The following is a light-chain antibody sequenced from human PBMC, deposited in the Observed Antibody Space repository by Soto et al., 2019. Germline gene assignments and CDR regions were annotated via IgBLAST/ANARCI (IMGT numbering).Light chain of an antibody. V-gene: IGKV1-39*01. Sequence: DIQMTQSPSSLSASVGDRVTITCRASQSISNYLNWYQQKPGKAPKLLIYAASSLQSGVPSRFSGSGSGTEFTLTISSLQPDDFATYYCQQYNSYSEAFGQGTKVDI. J-gene: IGKJ1*01. CDR1: QSISNY. CDR2: AAS. CDR3: QQYNSYSEA.